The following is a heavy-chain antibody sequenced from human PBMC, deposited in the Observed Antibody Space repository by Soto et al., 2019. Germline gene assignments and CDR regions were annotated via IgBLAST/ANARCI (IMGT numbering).Heavy chain of an antibody. J-gene: IGHJ6*02. CDR3: ARDQGTGTTSYYYYGMDV. V-gene: IGHV1-69*13. D-gene: IGHD1-7*01. Sequence: ASVKVSCKASGGTFSSYAISWVRQAPGQGLEWMGGIIPIFGTANYAQKFQGRVTITADESTSTAYMELSSLRSEDTAVYYCARDQGTGTTSYYYYGMDVWGQGTTVTVSS. CDR2: IIPIFGTA. CDR1: GGTFSSYA.